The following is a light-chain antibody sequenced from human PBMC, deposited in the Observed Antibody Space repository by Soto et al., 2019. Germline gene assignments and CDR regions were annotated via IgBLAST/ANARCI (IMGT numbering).Light chain of an antibody. V-gene: IGKV1-5*01. CDR2: EAS. J-gene: IGKJ2*01. CDR1: HSVSTW. CDR3: QQYDSHRGS. Sequence: DIQMTQSPSILSASVGDRVTITCRASHSVSTWLAWYQQKPWQVPKLLVFEASTLRRGVPSRFSGSGSGTDFTLTISSLQPDDFATYYCQQYDSHRGSFGQGTRLEIK.